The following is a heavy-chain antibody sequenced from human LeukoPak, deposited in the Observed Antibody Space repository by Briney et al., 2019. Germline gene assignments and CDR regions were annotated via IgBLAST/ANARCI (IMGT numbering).Heavy chain of an antibody. D-gene: IGHD3-10*01. CDR2: IYHSGST. CDR1: GYSISSGYY. J-gene: IGHJ6*03. V-gene: IGHV4-38-2*02. CDR3: AREPPGDMDV. Sequence: SETLSLTCTVSGYSISSGYYWGWIRQPPGKGLEWIGSIYHSGSTYYNPSLKSRVTISVDTSENQFSLKLSSVTAADTAVYYCAREPPGDMDVWGKGITVTVSS.